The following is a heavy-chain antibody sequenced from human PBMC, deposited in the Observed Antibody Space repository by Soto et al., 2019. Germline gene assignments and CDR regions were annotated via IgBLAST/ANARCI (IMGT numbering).Heavy chain of an antibody. CDR1: GGSISSGGYY. CDR2: IYYSGST. V-gene: IGHV4-31*03. J-gene: IGHJ4*02. CDR3: ARSHRYCSSTSCFRGVDY. Sequence: QVQLQESGPGLVKPSQTLSLTCTVSGGSISSGGYYWSWIRQHPGKGLEWIGYIYYSGSTYYNPSLKSRGTISVATSKNQFSLKLSSVTAEDTAVYYCARSHRYCSSTSCFRGVDYWGQGTLVTVSS. D-gene: IGHD2-2*01.